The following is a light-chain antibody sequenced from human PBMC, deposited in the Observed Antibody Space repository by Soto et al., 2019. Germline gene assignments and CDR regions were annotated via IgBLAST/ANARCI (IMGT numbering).Light chain of an antibody. Sequence: QSVLSHPPSASWSPGQSVTISCTGTSSDLGAYNYVSWYQQHPGKAPKLMIYEVNKRPSGVPDRFSGSKSGNTASLTVSGLQAEDEADYYCISYAGSNRVFGTGTKVTVL. CDR3: ISYAGSNRV. CDR1: SSDLGAYNY. CDR2: EVN. V-gene: IGLV2-8*01. J-gene: IGLJ1*01.